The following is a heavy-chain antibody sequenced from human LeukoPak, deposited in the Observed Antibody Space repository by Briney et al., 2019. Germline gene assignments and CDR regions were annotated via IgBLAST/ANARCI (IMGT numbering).Heavy chain of an antibody. CDR1: GYTFTGYY. D-gene: IGHD2-15*01. CDR3: ARDARYCSGGSCSYYYYYYMDV. CDR2: INPSGGST. V-gene: IGHV1-46*01. Sequence: ASVKVSCKASGYTFTGYYMHWVRQAPGQGLEWMGIINPSGGSTSYAQKFQGRVTMTRDTSTSTVYMELSSLRSEDTAVYYCARDARYCSGGSCSYYYYYYMDVWGKGTTVTISS. J-gene: IGHJ6*03.